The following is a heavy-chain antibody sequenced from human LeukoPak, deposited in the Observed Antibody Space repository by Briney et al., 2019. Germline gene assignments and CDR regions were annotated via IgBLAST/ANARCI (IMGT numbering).Heavy chain of an antibody. V-gene: IGHV3-30*04. J-gene: IGHJ4*02. Sequence: GRSLRLSCAASGFTFSSYAMHWVRQAPGKGLEWVAVISYDGSNKYYADSVKGRFTISRDNSKNTLYLQMNCLRAEDTAVYYCARDAPITGTTDYFDYWGQGTLVTVSS. CDR3: ARDAPITGTTDYFDY. CDR2: ISYDGSNK. CDR1: GFTFSSYA. D-gene: IGHD1-20*01.